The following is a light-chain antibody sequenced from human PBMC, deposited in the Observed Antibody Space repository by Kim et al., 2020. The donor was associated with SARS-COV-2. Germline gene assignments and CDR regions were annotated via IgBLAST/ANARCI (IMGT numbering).Light chain of an antibody. CDR1: SSDVGGYNY. Sequence: GQSITISCTGTSSDVGGYNYVSWYQQHPGKAPKLMIYDVSKRPSGVSNRFSGSKSGNTASLTISGLQAEDEADYYCSSYTSSSTWGFGTGTKVTVL. CDR2: DVS. J-gene: IGLJ1*01. CDR3: SSYTSSSTWG. V-gene: IGLV2-14*04.